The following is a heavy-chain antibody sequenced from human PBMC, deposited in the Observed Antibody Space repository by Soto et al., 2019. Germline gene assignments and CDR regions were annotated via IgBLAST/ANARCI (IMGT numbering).Heavy chain of an antibody. CDR2: ISGSGVST. D-gene: IGHD6-19*01. J-gene: IGHJ4*02. V-gene: IGHV3-23*01. CDR1: GFTFSSYA. Sequence: EVQLLESGGGLVQPGGSLRLSCAASGFTFSSYAMSWVRQAPGKGLEWVSAISGSGVSTYYADSVKGRFTISRDNSKNTLYLQMNILRAEDTAVYYCAKEPSYSSGWSPIDYWGQGTLVTVSS. CDR3: AKEPSYSSGWSPIDY.